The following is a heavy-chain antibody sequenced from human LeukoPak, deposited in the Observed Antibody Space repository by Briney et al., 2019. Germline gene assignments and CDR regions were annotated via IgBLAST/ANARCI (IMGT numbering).Heavy chain of an antibody. Sequence: GGSLRLSCAASGFTVSSNYMSWVRQAPGKGLEWVSVIYSGGSTYYADSVKGRFTISRDNSKNTLYLQMNSLRAEDTAVYYCARTGDSSGYYYASSLYFDYWGQGTLVTASS. CDR1: GFTVSSNY. CDR2: IYSGGST. D-gene: IGHD3-22*01. CDR3: ARTGDSSGYYYASSLYFDY. V-gene: IGHV3-53*01. J-gene: IGHJ4*02.